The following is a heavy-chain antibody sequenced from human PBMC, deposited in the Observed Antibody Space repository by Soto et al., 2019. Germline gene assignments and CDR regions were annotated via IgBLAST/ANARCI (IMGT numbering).Heavy chain of an antibody. CDR2: ISGSGGST. Sequence: EVQLLESGGGLVQPGGSLRLSCAASGFTFSSYAMSWVHQAPGKGLEWVSAISGSGGSTYYADSVKGRFSISRDNSKNTLYLQMNSLRAEDTAVYYCAKDKWGDGTMVRGVLIWGQGTMVTVSS. D-gene: IGHD3-10*01. V-gene: IGHV3-23*01. CDR1: GFTFSSYA. J-gene: IGHJ3*02. CDR3: AKDKWGDGTMVRGVLI.